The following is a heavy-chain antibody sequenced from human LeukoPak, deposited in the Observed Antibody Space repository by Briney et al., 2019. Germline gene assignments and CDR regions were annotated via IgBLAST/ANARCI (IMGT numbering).Heavy chain of an antibody. CDR2: ISSSGSTI. CDR1: GFTFSDYY. Sequence: GGSLRLSCAASGFTFSDYYMSWLGQAPGKGLEWVSYISSSGSTIYYADSVKGRFTISSDNAKNSLYLQMNSLRAEDTAVYYCAGDGYSYGYPGYFDYWGQGTLVTVSS. V-gene: IGHV3-11*01. CDR3: AGDGYSYGYPGYFDY. D-gene: IGHD5-18*01. J-gene: IGHJ4*02.